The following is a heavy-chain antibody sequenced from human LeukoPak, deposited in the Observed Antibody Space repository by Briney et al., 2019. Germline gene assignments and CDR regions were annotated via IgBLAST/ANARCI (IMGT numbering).Heavy chain of an antibody. CDR2: RRNKASSYTT. J-gene: IGHJ5*01. V-gene: IGHV3-72*01. D-gene: IGHD2-2*01. CDR3: AKARCSSSDCYLPDS. CDR1: GFKFSDHY. Sequence: PGGSQRLSCAASGFKFSDHYIDWVRQAPGKGLEWVGRRRNKASSYTTAYAASVEGKFTISRDVSESSLYLQMNSLRTEDTAVYYCAKARCSSSDCYLPDSWGQGTLVTVSS.